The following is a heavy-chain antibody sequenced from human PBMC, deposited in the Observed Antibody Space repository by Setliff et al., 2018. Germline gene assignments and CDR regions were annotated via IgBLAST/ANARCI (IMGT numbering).Heavy chain of an antibody. Sequence: PSETLSLTCAVYGGSFSGYYWSWIRQPPGKGLEWIGYIYYSGTTNYNPSLKSRVIISVDTSKTQFSLRLSSVTAADTAVYFCARGCSSGSCYPHDVFAIWGQGTMVTVSS. V-gene: IGHV4-34*11. CDR1: GGSFSGYY. D-gene: IGHD2-15*01. CDR2: IYYSGTT. J-gene: IGHJ3*02. CDR3: ARGCSSGSCYPHDVFAI.